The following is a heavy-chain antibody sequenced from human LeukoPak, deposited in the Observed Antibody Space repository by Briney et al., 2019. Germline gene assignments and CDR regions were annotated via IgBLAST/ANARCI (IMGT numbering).Heavy chain of an antibody. D-gene: IGHD5-18*01. CDR3: ARVIYSYMDV. CDR2: INHSGST. CDR1: GGSFSGYY. Sequence: SETLSLTCAVYGGSFSGYYWSWIRQPPGKGLEWSGEINHSGSTNYNPSLKSRVTISVDTSKNQFSLKLSSVTAADTAVYYCARVIYSYMDVWGKGTTVTVSS. V-gene: IGHV4-34*01. J-gene: IGHJ6*03.